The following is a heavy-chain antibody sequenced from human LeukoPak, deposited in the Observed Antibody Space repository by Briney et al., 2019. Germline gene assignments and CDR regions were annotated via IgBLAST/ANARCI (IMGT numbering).Heavy chain of an antibody. CDR1: GFTFSSYA. CDR2: ISYDGSNK. V-gene: IGHV3-30*04. CDR3: AREAIAAHDYYMDV. D-gene: IGHD6-6*01. J-gene: IGHJ6*03. Sequence: PGRSLRLSCAASGFTFSSYAMHWVRQAPGKGLEWVAVISYDGSNKYYADSVKGRFTISRDNSKNTLYLQMNSLRAEDTAVYYCAREAIAAHDYYMDVWGKGTTVTVSS.